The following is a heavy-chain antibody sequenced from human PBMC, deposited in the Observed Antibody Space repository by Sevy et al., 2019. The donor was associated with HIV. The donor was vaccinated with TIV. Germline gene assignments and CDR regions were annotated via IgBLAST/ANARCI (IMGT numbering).Heavy chain of an antibody. Sequence: GGSLRLSCEASGFKFNKYGMHWVRQAPGNGLEWVAIIWYDGSNKYYADSVKGRFTISRDNSKNTLYLQMNNLRAEDTAVYYCARGPSTTIATTPYLDYWGQGTLVTVSS. J-gene: IGHJ4*02. CDR1: GFKFNKYG. CDR2: IWYDGSNK. D-gene: IGHD1-1*01. CDR3: ARGPSTTIATTPYLDY. V-gene: IGHV3-33*01.